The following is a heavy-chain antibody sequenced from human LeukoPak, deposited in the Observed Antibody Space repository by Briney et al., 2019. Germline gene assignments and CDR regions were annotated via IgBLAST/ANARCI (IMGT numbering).Heavy chain of an antibody. D-gene: IGHD3-10*01. CDR3: ARGYYGSELRSWFDP. Sequence: ASVKVSCKASGYTFTSYYIHWVRQAPGQGLEWMGIINPSGGGTNYAQKFQARVTMTRDTSTSTVYMELSSLRSEDTAVYYCARGYYGSELRSWFDPWGQGTLVTVSS. CDR2: INPSGGGT. CDR1: GYTFTSYY. J-gene: IGHJ5*02. V-gene: IGHV1-46*01.